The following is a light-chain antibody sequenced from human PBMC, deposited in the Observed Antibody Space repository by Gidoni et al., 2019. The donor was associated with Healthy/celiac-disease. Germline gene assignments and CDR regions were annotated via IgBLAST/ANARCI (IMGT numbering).Light chain of an antibody. J-gene: IGKJ1*01. CDR3: QQYNRYPWT. Sequence: DIQMTPSPSTLSASVGDRVTITCRASQSISSWLAWDQQKPGKAPKLLIYDASSLESGVPPRFSGSGSGTEFTLTISSLQPDDVATYYCQQYNRYPWTFXQXTKVEIK. CDR1: QSISSW. CDR2: DAS. V-gene: IGKV1-5*01.